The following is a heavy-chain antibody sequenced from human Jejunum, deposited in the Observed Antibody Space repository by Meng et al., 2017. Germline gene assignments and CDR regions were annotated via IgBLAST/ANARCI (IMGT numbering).Heavy chain of an antibody. CDR3: ARHGAKGCAGGICYRNWLDP. CDR2: MYPNSGAT. CDR1: GYTFSDYH. J-gene: IGHJ5*02. V-gene: IGHV1-2*06. D-gene: IGHD2-15*01. Sequence: ASVKVSCKASGYTFSDYHLNWVRQAPGQGLEWMVRMYPNSGATNYAQKFQGRVTMASDTSISTAYMELSSLKSDDTAVYYCARHGAKGCAGGICYRNWLDPWGQGTLVTVSS.